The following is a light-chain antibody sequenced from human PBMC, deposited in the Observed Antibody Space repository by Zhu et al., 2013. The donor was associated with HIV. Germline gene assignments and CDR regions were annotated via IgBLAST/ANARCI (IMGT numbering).Light chain of an antibody. CDR3: QQYGSSPRT. Sequence: EIVLTQSPGTLSLSPGERATVSCRASQSVRSSYLAWYQQKPGQAPRLLIYGASSRATGIPDRFSGSGSGTDFTLTISRLEPEDFAVYYCQQYGSSPRTFGQGTKWKSN. CDR2: GAS. CDR1: QSVRSSY. J-gene: IGKJ1*01. V-gene: IGKV3-20*01.